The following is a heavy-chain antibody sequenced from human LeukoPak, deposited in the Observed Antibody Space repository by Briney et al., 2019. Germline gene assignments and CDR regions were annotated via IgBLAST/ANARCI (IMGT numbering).Heavy chain of an antibody. CDR1: GFSFSSYW. CDR2: IKQDGSEK. V-gene: IGHV3-7*01. CDR3: ARSVYSYGPNYYYYMDV. J-gene: IGHJ6*03. D-gene: IGHD5-18*01. Sequence: GGSLRLSCVVSGFSFSSYWMNWVRQAPGKGLEWVANIKQDGSEKYYVDSVKGRFTISGDNAKNSLYLQMNNLRAEDTAVYYCARSVYSYGPNYYYYMDVWGKGTTVTVSS.